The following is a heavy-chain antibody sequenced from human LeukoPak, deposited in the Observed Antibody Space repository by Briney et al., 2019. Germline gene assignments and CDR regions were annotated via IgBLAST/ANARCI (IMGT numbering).Heavy chain of an antibody. CDR2: INHSGSA. CDR3: ARGGRIQLWPGYDY. J-gene: IGHJ4*02. Sequence: NPSETPSLTCAVYGGSFSGYYWSWIRQPPGKGLEWIGEINHSGSANYNPSLKGRVTISVDTSKNQFSLKLSSVTAADTAVYYCARGGRIQLWPGYDYWGQGTLVTVSS. D-gene: IGHD5-18*01. CDR1: GGSFSGYY. V-gene: IGHV4-34*01.